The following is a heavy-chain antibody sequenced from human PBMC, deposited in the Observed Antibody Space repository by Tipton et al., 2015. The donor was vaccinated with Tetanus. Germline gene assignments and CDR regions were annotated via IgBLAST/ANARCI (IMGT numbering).Heavy chain of an antibody. Sequence: VQLVQSGGEVKKPGESLKISCKGSGYIFTNYWIGWVRQKPGKGLGGMGIIYPGDSDTRYSPSFQGQVTISVDKSINTAYLQWNSLKASDTSMFYCARAHCSDGVCNFDFWGQGALVTVAS. J-gene: IGHJ4*02. CDR1: GYIFTNYW. D-gene: IGHD2-15*01. V-gene: IGHV5-51*01. CDR3: ARAHCSDGVCNFDF. CDR2: IYPGDSDT.